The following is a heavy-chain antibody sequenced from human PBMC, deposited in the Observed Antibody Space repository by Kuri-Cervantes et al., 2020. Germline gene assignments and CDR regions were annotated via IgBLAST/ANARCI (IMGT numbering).Heavy chain of an antibody. D-gene: IGHD3-10*01. V-gene: IGHV4-59*01. CDR3: ARFAVSVHPEYYYYYYMDV. CDR2: IYYSGSA. CDR1: GDSISPYY. Sequence: SETLSLTCTVSGDSISPYYWSWIRQPPGRGLEWIGYIYYSGSANYNPSLKSRVTISVDTSKNQFSLKLTSVTAADTAVYYCARFAVSVHPEYYYYYYMDVWGKGTTVTVSS. J-gene: IGHJ6*03.